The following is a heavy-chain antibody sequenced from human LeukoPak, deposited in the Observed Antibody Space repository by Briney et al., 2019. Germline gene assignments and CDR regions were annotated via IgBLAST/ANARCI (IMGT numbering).Heavy chain of an antibody. CDR1: GYTFTSFG. Sequence: ASVKVSCKTSGYTFTSFGISWVRQAPGQGLEWMGWISAYNGNTNYAQKFQGRVTMTTDTSTSTAYMELSSLRSEDTAVYYCARVADKSDFDYWGQGTLVTVSS. J-gene: IGHJ4*02. V-gene: IGHV1-18*01. CDR2: ISAYNGNT. CDR3: ARVADKSDFDY. D-gene: IGHD3-22*01.